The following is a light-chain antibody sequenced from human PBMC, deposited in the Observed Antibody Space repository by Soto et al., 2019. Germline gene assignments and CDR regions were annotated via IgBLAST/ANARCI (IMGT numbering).Light chain of an antibody. CDR1: QGISNY. CDR2: AAS. Sequence: IQSSQSPAALSVSARDRVTITCRASQGISNYLAWFQQKPGKVPRRLIYAASSLQSGVPSRFSGSGSGAEFTLTISSLQPEDVATYYCQKYNSAPWTFGQGTKVDI. CDR3: QKYNSAPWT. J-gene: IGKJ1*01. V-gene: IGKV1-17*03.